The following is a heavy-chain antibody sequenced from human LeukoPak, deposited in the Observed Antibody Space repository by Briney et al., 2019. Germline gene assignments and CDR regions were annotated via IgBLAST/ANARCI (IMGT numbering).Heavy chain of an antibody. Sequence: ASVKVSCKASGYTFTSYGISWVRQAPGQGLEWMGWISAYNGNTNYAQKLQGRVTMTTDTSTSTAYMELRSLRSDDTAVYYCARVSSRYCSGTSCLPNWFDPWGQGTLATVSS. CDR1: GYTFTSYG. J-gene: IGHJ5*02. V-gene: IGHV1-18*01. CDR3: ARVSSRYCSGTSCLPNWFDP. D-gene: IGHD2-2*01. CDR2: ISAYNGNT.